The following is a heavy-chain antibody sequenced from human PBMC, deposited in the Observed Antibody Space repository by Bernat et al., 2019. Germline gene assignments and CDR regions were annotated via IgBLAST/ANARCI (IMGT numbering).Heavy chain of an antibody. Sequence: EVRLLESGGGLVQPGGSLRLSCAASGFTFGNYAMTWVRQAPGKGLEWLSTITGGGGDTYYADSVKGRFSISRDNSNNTLCLQMDRLTAEDTAVYYCAKDRSSGASCHNYWGQGTVVTVSS. CDR2: ITGGGGDT. D-gene: IGHD2-15*01. J-gene: IGHJ4*02. CDR3: AKDRSSGASCHNY. V-gene: IGHV3-23*01. CDR1: GFTFGNYA.